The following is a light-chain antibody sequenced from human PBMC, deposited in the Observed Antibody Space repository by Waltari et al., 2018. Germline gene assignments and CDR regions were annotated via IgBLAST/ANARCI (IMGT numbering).Light chain of an antibody. CDR2: DNN. V-gene: IGLV1-51*01. J-gene: IGLJ2*01. CDR1: GSNIGNNF. Sequence: QSVLTQPPSVSAAAGQKVTISCSGSGSNIGNNFVSWYQQLPGPAPKLLIFDNNKRPSVIPDRVSGSKSGSSATLGIAGLQTGDEAEYYCGTWDSSLSVVFGGGTKLTVL. CDR3: GTWDSSLSVV.